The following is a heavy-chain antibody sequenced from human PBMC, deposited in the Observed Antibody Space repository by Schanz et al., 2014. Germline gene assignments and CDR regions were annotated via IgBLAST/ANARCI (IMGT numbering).Heavy chain of an antibody. Sequence: EVQLLESGGGLVQPGGSLRLSCVASGFTFFGSFAMSWVRQAPGKGLEWVSGMSGSGDSTHYADSVKGRFTISRDNSKNTLYLQMNSLRADDTAVYYCARDLLVSHYDFWSGNDYWGQGTLVTVSS. CDR3: ARDLLVSHYDFWSGNDY. CDR1: GFTFFGSFA. V-gene: IGHV3-23*01. D-gene: IGHD3-3*01. J-gene: IGHJ4*02. CDR2: MSGSGDST.